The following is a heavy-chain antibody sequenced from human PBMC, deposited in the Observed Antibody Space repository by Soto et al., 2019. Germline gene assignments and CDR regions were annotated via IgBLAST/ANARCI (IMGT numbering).Heavy chain of an antibody. J-gene: IGHJ5*02. CDR2: IWYDGSKK. CDR1: GFTFSSYG. V-gene: IGHV3-33*01. Sequence: PGGSLRLSCAASGFTFSSYGMHWVRQAPGKGREWVAVIWYDGSKKYYADSVKGRFTISRDTSKNTLYLQMNSLRAEDTAVYYCARGPGGAIAARSFWFDPWGQGTLVTVSS. CDR3: ARGPGGAIAARSFWFDP. D-gene: IGHD6-6*01.